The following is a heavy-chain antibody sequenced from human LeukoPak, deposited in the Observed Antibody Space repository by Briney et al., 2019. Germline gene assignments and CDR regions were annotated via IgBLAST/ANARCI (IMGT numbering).Heavy chain of an antibody. CDR2: IYTSGST. D-gene: IGHD3-3*01. V-gene: IGHV4-4*07. J-gene: IGHJ4*02. Sequence: SETLSLTCTVSGGSISSYYWSWIRQPAGKGLEWIGRIYTSGSTNYNPSLKSRVTMSVDTSKNQFSLKLSSVTAADTAVYYCARGRPEWLGMPFDYWGQGTLVTVSS. CDR1: GGSISSYY. CDR3: ARGRPEWLGMPFDY.